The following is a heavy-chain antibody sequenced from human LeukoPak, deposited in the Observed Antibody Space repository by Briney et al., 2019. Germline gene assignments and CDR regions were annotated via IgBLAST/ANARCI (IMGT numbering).Heavy chain of an antibody. CDR3: ARGGGRGGPWYFDL. CDR1: GFTVSSNH. CDR2: IYSGGST. Sequence: GGSLRLSCAASGFTVSSNHMSWVRQAPGKGLEWVSVIYSGGSTYYADSVKGRFTISRDNSKNTLCLQMNSLRAEDTAVYYCARGGGRGGPWYFDLWGRGTLVTVSS. V-gene: IGHV3-53*01. J-gene: IGHJ2*01. D-gene: IGHD3-16*01.